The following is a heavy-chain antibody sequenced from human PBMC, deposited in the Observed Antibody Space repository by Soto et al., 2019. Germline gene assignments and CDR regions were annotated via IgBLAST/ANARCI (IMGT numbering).Heavy chain of an antibody. CDR3: VRPNFGALTHFDF. CDR2: IFPGDSDT. D-gene: IGHD3-16*01. CDR1: GYTFTNYW. V-gene: IGHV5-51*01. Sequence: PGESLKISCKAIGYTFTNYWIGWVRQTPGKVLEWMGIIFPGDSDTRYNPSFEGQVTVSADESISTAYLQWNTLKASDTAMYYCVRPNFGALTHFDFWGQGXLVTVHS. J-gene: IGHJ4*02.